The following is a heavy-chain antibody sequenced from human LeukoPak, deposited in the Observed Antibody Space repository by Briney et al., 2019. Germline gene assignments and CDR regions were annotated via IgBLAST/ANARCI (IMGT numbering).Heavy chain of an antibody. CDR1: GYTFTGYY. V-gene: IGHV1-2*02. Sequence: ASVKVSCKAPGYTFTGYYMHWVRQAPGQGLEWMGWVNPNNGGTNYAQKFQGRVTMTSGTSIGTAYMELSSLTSDDTAVYYCARLGRQDTAMAWGQGTLVTASS. D-gene: IGHD5-18*01. CDR2: VNPNNGGT. J-gene: IGHJ5*02. CDR3: ARLGRQDTAMA.